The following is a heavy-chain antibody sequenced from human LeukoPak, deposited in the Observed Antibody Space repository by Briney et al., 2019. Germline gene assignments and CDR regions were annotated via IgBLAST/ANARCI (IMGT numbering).Heavy chain of an antibody. V-gene: IGHV4-59*02. Sequence: SETLSLTCTVSGGSVTDYYWSWIRQSPGKGLEWIGYISHSGYSDYSPSLKSRVTMSLDTSKNQFSLILSSVTAADTALYYCARGFCTHEICQVFTNWGQGTLVTVSS. CDR3: ARGFCTHEICQVFTN. D-gene: IGHD2-8*01. CDR2: ISHSGYS. CDR1: GGSVTDYY. J-gene: IGHJ4*02.